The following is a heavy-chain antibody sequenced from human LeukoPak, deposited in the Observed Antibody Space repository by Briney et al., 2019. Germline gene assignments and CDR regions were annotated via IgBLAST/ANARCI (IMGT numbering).Heavy chain of an antibody. CDR3: ARDDYGDYAY. D-gene: IGHD4-17*01. CDR2: IKTKTNGGTT. Sequence: GGSLRLSCAASDFTFSNAWMNWVRQAPGKGLEWVGRIKTKTNGGTTDYAAPVKGRFTISRDDSKNTLYLQMNSLKTEDTAVYYCARDDYGDYAYWGQGTLVTVSS. V-gene: IGHV3-15*07. CDR1: DFTFSNAW. J-gene: IGHJ4*02.